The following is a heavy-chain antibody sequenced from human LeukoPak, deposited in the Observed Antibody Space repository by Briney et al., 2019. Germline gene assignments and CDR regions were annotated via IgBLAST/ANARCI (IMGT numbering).Heavy chain of an antibody. Sequence: GGPLRLSCGATGFTFSSYGMHWVRPAPGKGLAGVAFIRYDGRNNCYEDSVKGRFTTPRDNSKNTLYLQMNSLRAEDTAVYYCAKDPRPGYSSGWYNYFDYWGQGTLVTVSS. V-gene: IGHV3-30*02. D-gene: IGHD6-19*01. CDR1: GFTFSSYG. CDR3: AKDPRPGYSSGWYNYFDY. J-gene: IGHJ4*02. CDR2: IRYDGRNN.